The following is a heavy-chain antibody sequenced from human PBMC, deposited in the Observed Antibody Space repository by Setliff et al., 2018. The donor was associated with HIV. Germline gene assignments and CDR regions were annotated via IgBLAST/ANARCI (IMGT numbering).Heavy chain of an antibody. Sequence: GESLKISCKGSGYSFTNSWIGWVRQMPGKGLEWMGIIYPGDSDAKYNPSFQGQVTISADKSIRTAYLQWSNLKASDTAMYYCARGATGNLEALDIWGQGTMVTVSS. J-gene: IGHJ3*02. CDR1: GYSFTNSW. CDR3: ARGATGNLEALDI. V-gene: IGHV5-51*01. D-gene: IGHD6-13*01. CDR2: IYPGDSDA.